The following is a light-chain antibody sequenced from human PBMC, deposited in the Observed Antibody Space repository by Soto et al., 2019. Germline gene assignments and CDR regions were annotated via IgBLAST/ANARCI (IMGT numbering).Light chain of an antibody. V-gene: IGKV3-15*01. J-gene: IGKJ1*01. CDR3: QQYNNWPRRT. CDR1: QSVSSN. Sequence: EIVMTQSPATLSVSPGERATLSCRASQSVSSNLAWYQQKPGQAPRLLIYGASTRATGIPARFSGSGSGTEFPLTLGSLQSEDFSVYYCQQYNNWPRRTFGQGTKVEIK. CDR2: GAS.